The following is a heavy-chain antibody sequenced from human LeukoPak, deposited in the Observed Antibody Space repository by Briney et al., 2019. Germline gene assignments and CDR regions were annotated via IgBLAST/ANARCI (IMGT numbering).Heavy chain of an antibody. J-gene: IGHJ4*02. D-gene: IGHD5-24*01. CDR2: IKYDGIDK. Sequence: GGPLRLPCAASGFIFTGYRKNWVRQAPGKGREGVAKIKYDGIDKQYLDSVKGRFTISRDNAKNSVYLEINSLGAEDMAMCYCVRNRGWLQFDNWGQRTLVAVSS. CDR1: GFIFTGYR. CDR3: VRNRGWLQFDN. V-gene: IGHV3-7*01.